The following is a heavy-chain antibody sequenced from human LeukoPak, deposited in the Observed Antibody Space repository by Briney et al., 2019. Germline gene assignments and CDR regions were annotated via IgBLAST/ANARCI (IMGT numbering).Heavy chain of an antibody. J-gene: IGHJ4*02. Sequence: PSETLSLTCAVYGGSFSGYYWSWIRQPPGKGLEWIGEINHSGSTNYNPSLKSRVTISVDTSKNQFSLKLSSVTAADTAVYYCARFGGNSHARYWGQGTLVIVSS. CDR3: ARFGGNSHARY. V-gene: IGHV4-34*01. CDR2: INHSGST. CDR1: GGSFSGYY. D-gene: IGHD4-23*01.